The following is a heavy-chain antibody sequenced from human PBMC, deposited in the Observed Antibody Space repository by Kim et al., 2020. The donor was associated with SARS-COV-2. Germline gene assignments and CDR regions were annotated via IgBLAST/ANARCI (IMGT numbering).Heavy chain of an antibody. Sequence: GGSLRLSCAASGFTFSSYSMNWVRQAPGKGLEWVSSISSSSGYIYYADSVKGRFTISRDNAKNSLYLQMNSLRAEDTAVYYCARDLHPMEDSSGYYRAMDYWGQGTLVTVSS. V-gene: IGHV3-21*04. CDR1: GFTFSSYS. CDR2: ISSSSGYI. CDR3: ARDLHPMEDSSGYYRAMDY. D-gene: IGHD3-22*01. J-gene: IGHJ4*02.